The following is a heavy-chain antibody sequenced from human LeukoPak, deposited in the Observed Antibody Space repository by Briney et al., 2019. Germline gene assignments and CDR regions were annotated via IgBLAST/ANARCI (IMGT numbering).Heavy chain of an antibody. CDR1: GGSISSGSYY. J-gene: IGHJ4*02. Sequence: KHSQTLSLTCTVSGGSISSGSYYWSWIRQPAGQGLEWIGRIYTSGSTNYNPSLKSRVTISVDTSKNQFSLKLSSVTAADTAVYYCARDPNSSGYYGIDYWGQGTLVTVSS. D-gene: IGHD3-22*01. V-gene: IGHV4-61*02. CDR3: ARDPNSSGYYGIDY. CDR2: IYTSGST.